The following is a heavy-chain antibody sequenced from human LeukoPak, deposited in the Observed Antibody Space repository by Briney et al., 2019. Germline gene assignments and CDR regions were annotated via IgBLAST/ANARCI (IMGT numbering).Heavy chain of an antibody. Sequence: GGSLRLSCAASGFIFSSYGMHWVRQAPGKGLEWVAFIRYDGSNTYYADSVKGRFTISRDNSKNTLYLQMNSLRGEDTAVYYCTTVRGHFYDSSGYYRNWGQGTLVTVSS. CDR2: IRYDGSNT. D-gene: IGHD3-22*01. CDR1: GFIFSSYG. CDR3: TTVRGHFYDSSGYYRN. V-gene: IGHV3-30*02. J-gene: IGHJ4*02.